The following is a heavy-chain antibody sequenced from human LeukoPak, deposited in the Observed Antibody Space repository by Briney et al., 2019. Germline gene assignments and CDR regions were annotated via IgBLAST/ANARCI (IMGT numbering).Heavy chain of an antibody. J-gene: IGHJ4*02. V-gene: IGHV4-39*01. CDR3: ARRTGSHDY. Sequence: PSETPFLTCTVSGGSISSSSYYWGWIRQPPGKGLEWIGSIYYSGSTYYNPSLKSRVTISVDTSKNQFSLKLSSVTAADTAVYYCARRTGSHDYWGQGTLVTVSS. CDR2: IYYSGST. CDR1: GGSISSSSYY. D-gene: IGHD3/OR15-3a*01.